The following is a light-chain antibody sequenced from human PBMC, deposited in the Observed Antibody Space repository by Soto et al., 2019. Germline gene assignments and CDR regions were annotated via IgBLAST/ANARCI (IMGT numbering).Light chain of an antibody. CDR3: SSYTTSSTQV. Sequence: QSALTQPASVSGSPGQSITISCTGTSSDIGGYKHVSWYQQHPGKAPKLMIYEVSNRPSGVSNRFSGSKSGNTASLTISGLQAEDEADYYSSSYTTSSTQVFGTGTKVTVL. J-gene: IGLJ1*01. CDR1: SSDIGGYKH. V-gene: IGLV2-14*01. CDR2: EVS.